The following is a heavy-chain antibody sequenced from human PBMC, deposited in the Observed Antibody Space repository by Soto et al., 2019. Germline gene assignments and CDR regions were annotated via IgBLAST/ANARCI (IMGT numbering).Heavy chain of an antibody. V-gene: IGHV3-23*01. Sequence: GGSLRLSCAASGFTFSSPSMNWVRQASGRGLEWVSTIIGSGGSTYYADSVKGRFTISRDNSKNTLYLQMNSLRAEDTAVYYCAKSYSSSRFYFDYWGQGTLVTVSS. CDR3: AKSYSSSRFYFDY. CDR2: IIGSGGST. J-gene: IGHJ4*02. D-gene: IGHD6-13*01. CDR1: GFTFSSPS.